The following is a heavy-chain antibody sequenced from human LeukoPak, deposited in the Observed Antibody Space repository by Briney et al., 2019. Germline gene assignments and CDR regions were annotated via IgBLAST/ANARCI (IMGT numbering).Heavy chain of an antibody. J-gene: IGHJ5*02. D-gene: IGHD3-10*01. Sequence: SETLSLTCTVSGGSINSHWSWIRQPAGKGLEWIGRISGSGTITYNPALQSRLSISIDTSKNQFSLKLMSVTAADTAVYYCARDSGTTGEVKFDPWGQGTLVTVSS. CDR2: ISGSGTI. CDR3: ARDSGTTGEVKFDP. V-gene: IGHV4-4*07. CDR1: GGSINSH.